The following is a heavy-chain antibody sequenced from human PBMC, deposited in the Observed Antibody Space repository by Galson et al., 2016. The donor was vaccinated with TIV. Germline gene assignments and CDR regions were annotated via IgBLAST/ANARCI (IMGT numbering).Heavy chain of an antibody. J-gene: IGHJ4*02. D-gene: IGHD5-24*01. CDR3: SKLRGWSGDGFFDY. Sequence: SLRLSCAASGFTVSTNYMTWVRQAPGKGLEWVAVIHRGGNTVYADAGKGRSTISRDTSQKTVHLQMNSLRAEDTAVYFCSKLRGWSGDGFFDYWGQGTLVTVSS. CDR1: GFTVSTNY. V-gene: IGHV3-53*01. CDR2: IHRGGNT.